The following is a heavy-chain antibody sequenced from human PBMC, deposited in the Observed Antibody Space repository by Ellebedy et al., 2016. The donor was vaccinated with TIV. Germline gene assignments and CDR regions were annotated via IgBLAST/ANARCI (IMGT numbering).Heavy chain of an antibody. CDR1: GGSISTSNFY. D-gene: IGHD3-10*01. CDR2: IYYSGTT. CDR3: ARGYYNSGKYFSPGE. J-gene: IGHJ4*01. V-gene: IGHV4-39*07. Sequence: MPSETLSLTCTVSGGSISTSNFYWGGVRQPPGKGLEWIGTIYYSGTTQYNPSLKSRVTISVDTSKDQFSLKMSSVTAADTAIYYCARGYYNSGKYFSPGEWGQGTLVTVSS.